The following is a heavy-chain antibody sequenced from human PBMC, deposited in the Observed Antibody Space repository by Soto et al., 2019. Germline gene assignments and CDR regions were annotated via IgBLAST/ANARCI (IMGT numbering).Heavy chain of an antibody. CDR3: AKDIAVRGGLAFDY. CDR2: ISWNSGSI. Sequence: GGSLRLSCAASGFTFDDYALHWVRQAQGKGLEWVSGISWNSGSIGYADSVKGRFTISRDNAKNSLYLQMNSPRAEDTALYYCAKDIAVRGGLAFDYWGQGTLVTVSS. CDR1: GFTFDDYA. J-gene: IGHJ4*02. D-gene: IGHD3-10*01. V-gene: IGHV3-9*01.